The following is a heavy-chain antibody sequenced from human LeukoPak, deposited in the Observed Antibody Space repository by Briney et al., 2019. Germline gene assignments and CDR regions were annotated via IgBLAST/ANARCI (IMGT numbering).Heavy chain of an antibody. V-gene: IGHV3-30*02. CDR1: GFTFSSYG. CDR3: ANGRRGGGYPDYFDY. Sequence: GGSLRLSCAASGFTFSSYGMHWVRQAPGKGLEWVAFIRYDGSNKYYADSVKGRFTISRDNSKNTLYLQMNSLRAEDTAVYYCANGRRGGGYPDYFDYWGQGTLVTVSS. D-gene: IGHD2-15*01. CDR2: IRYDGSNK. J-gene: IGHJ4*02.